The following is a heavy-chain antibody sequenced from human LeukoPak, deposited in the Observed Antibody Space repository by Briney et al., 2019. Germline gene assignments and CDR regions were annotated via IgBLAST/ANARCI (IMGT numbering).Heavy chain of an antibody. D-gene: IGHD1-14*01. CDR3: ARELPSTGNWFDP. CDR2: MYYSGDS. CDR1: GVPITDYY. Sequence: SETLSLTCNISGVPITDYYWSWIRLAPRRGLAWIGYMYYSGDSNSNPSLEGRVTMSADTSTNQFSLRLTSVTAADTAIYYCARELPSTGNWFDPWGQGILVTVSS. J-gene: IGHJ5*02. V-gene: IGHV4-59*01.